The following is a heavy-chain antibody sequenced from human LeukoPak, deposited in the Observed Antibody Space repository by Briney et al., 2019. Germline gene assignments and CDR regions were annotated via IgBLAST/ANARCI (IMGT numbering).Heavy chain of an antibody. D-gene: IGHD3-22*01. V-gene: IGHV1-24*01. CDR2: FDPEDGET. J-gene: IGHJ4*02. CDR1: GYTLTELS. Sequence: ASVKVSCKVSGYTLTELSMHWVRQAPGKGLEWMGGFDPEDGETIYAQKFQGRVTMTEDTSTDTAYMELSSLRSEDTAVYYCARGSWYYDSSGYHDYWGQGTLVTVSS. CDR3: ARGSWYYDSSGYHDY.